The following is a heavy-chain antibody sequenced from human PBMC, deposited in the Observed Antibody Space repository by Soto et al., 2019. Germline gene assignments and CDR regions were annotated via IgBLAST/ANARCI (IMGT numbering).Heavy chain of an antibody. J-gene: IGHJ3*02. Sequence: SETLSLTCTVSGGSISSGGYYWSWIRQHPGKGMEWIGYIYYSGSTYYNPSLKSRVTISVDTSKNQFSLKLSSVTAADTAVYYCARGNLDYDSSGYYSRNSDAFDIWGQGTMVTVSS. CDR2: IYYSGST. V-gene: IGHV4-31*03. CDR3: ARGNLDYDSSGYYSRNSDAFDI. CDR1: GGSISSGGYY. D-gene: IGHD3-22*01.